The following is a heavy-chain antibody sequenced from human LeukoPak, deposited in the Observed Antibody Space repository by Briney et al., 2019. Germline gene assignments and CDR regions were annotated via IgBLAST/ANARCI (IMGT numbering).Heavy chain of an antibody. Sequence: SETLSLTCTVSGGSISSYYWSWIRQPPGKGLEWIGYISYSGSTNYNPSLKSRVTISVDTSKNQFSLKLSSVTAADTAVYYCARLGPAAGTSFDYWGQGTLVTVSS. D-gene: IGHD6-13*01. CDR1: GGSISSYY. V-gene: IGHV4-59*08. J-gene: IGHJ4*02. CDR2: ISYSGST. CDR3: ARLGPAAGTSFDY.